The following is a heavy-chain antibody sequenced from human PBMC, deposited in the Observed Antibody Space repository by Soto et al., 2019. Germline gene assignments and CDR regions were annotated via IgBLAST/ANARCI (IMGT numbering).Heavy chain of an antibody. CDR2: ISYSGST. Sequence: SETLSLTCTVSGGSISGHYWSWIRQPPGKGLQYIGYISYSGSTNYNPSLKSRVTISVDTPNNQFSLRLSSVTAADTAVYYCARDVGLQHDTGYYDFWSGKNNWFDPWGQGTLVTVSS. CDR3: ARDVGLQHDTGYYDFWSGKNNWFDP. J-gene: IGHJ5*02. CDR1: GGSISGHY. V-gene: IGHV4-59*11. D-gene: IGHD3-3*01.